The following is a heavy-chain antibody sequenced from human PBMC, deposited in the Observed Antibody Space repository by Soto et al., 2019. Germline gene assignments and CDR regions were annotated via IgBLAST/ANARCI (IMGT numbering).Heavy chain of an antibody. V-gene: IGHV4-28*01. CDR2: IYYSGTT. D-gene: IGHD1-26*01. CDR3: ARREIEGPIDC. Sequence: QVQLQESGPGLVKPSDTLSLTCAVSGYSISSSNWWGWIRQPPGKGLEWIGYIYYSGTTYYNPSLKSRVTMSVATSKTQFSLKLTSVTAVDTAVYYCARREIEGPIDCWGQGTLVTVSS. J-gene: IGHJ4*02. CDR1: GYSISSSNW.